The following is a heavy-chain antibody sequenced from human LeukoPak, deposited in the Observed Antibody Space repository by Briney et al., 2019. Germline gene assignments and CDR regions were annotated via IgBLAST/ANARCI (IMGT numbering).Heavy chain of an antibody. CDR3: AKGLRITMVRGGVDY. Sequence: GGSLRLSCAASGFTFSSYAMSWVRQAPGKGLEWVSSISGSTGNTYYADPVKGRFTISRDTSKNTLYPQMNSLRAEDTALYYCAKGLRITMVRGGVDYWGQGTLVTVSS. CDR1: GFTFSSYA. D-gene: IGHD3-10*01. CDR2: ISGSTGNT. J-gene: IGHJ4*02. V-gene: IGHV3-23*01.